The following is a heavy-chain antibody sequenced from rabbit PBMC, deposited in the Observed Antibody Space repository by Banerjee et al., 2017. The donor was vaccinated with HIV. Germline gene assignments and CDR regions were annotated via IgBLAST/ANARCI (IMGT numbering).Heavy chain of an antibody. Sequence: QQLVESGGDLVKPGASLTLTCTASGFSFSSGYYMCWVRQAPGKGLEWIACIGIGSGSTYYASWAKGRFTISKTSSTTVTLQMTSLTAADTATYFCATDLYFGGNLWGQGTLVTVS. CDR3: ATDLYFGGNL. J-gene: IGHJ4*01. CDR2: IGIGSGST. V-gene: IGHV1S40*01. CDR1: GFSFSSGYY.